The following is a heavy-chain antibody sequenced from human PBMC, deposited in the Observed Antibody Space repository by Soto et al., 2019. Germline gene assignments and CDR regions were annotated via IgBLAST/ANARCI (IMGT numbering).Heavy chain of an antibody. Sequence: SETLSLTCTVSGGSISSYYWSWVRQPPGKGLEWIGYIYYSGSTNYNPSLKSRVTISVDTSKNQFSLKLSSVTAADTAVYYCARGSSSWYGEYFQHWGQGTLVTVSS. D-gene: IGHD6-13*01. CDR3: ARGSSSWYGEYFQH. J-gene: IGHJ1*01. CDR2: IYYSGST. V-gene: IGHV4-59*01. CDR1: GGSISSYY.